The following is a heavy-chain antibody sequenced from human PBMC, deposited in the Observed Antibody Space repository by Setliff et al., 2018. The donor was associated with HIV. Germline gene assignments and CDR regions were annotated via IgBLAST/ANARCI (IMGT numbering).Heavy chain of an antibody. J-gene: IGHJ6*02. CDR3: ARGHTWNYYGGDV. D-gene: IGHD2-21*01. CDR1: GGSVSDYF. V-gene: IGHV4-59*02. Sequence: SETLSLTCTVSGGSVSDYFWNWIRQPPGKGLEWIGYIYYSGSTNYNPSLESRVSISVDTSKNQFSLRLSSVTAADTAVYYCARGHTWNYYGGDVWGQGTTVTVSS. CDR2: IYYSGST.